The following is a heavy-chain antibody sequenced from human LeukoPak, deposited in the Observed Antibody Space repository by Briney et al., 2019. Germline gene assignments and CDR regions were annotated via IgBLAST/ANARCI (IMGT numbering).Heavy chain of an antibody. CDR2: ISWNSGTI. D-gene: IGHD5-12*01. CDR3: AKDKGLASRYGSCLDS. CDR1: GFTFDDSV. V-gene: IGHV3-9*01. Sequence: GGSLRLSCAASGFTFDDSVMHWLRQPPGKGLEWVSSISWNSGTIGYADSVRGRFAISRDNAKKSLYLQMNSLRVEDTAFYYCAKDKGLASRYGSCLDSWGQGTLVTVSS. J-gene: IGHJ4*02.